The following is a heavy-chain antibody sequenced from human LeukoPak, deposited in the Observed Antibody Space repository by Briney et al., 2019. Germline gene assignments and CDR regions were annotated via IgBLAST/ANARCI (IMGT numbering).Heavy chain of an antibody. J-gene: IGHJ4*02. V-gene: IGHV1-8*01. CDR1: GYTFTSYD. D-gene: IGHD3-16*02. CDR2: MNPNSGNT. CDR3: ARGGRWGSYRDYYFDY. Sequence: ASVKVSCKASGYTFTSYDINWVRQATGQGLEWMGWMNPNSGNTGYAQKFQGRVTMTRNTSISTAYMELSSLRSEDTAVYYCARGGRWGSYRDYYFDYWGQGTLVTVSS.